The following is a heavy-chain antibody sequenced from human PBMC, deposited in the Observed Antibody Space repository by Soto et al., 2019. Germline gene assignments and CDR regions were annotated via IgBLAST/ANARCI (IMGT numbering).Heavy chain of an antibody. J-gene: IGHJ5*02. Sequence: QVQLVQSGAEVKKPGASVKVSCKASGYTFTSYAMHWVRQAPGQRLEWMGWINAGNVKTKYSQKFQGRVTITRDTSASTAYMELSSLRSEDTAVYYCARGIFDPWGQGTLVTVSS. V-gene: IGHV1-3*01. CDR1: GYTFTSYA. CDR2: INAGNVKT. CDR3: ARGIFDP.